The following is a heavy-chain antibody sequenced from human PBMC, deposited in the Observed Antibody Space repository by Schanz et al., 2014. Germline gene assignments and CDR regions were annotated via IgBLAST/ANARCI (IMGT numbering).Heavy chain of an antibody. CDR2: IKHDGSVK. CDR1: GFTFSNYW. V-gene: IGHV3-7*05. J-gene: IGHJ4*02. Sequence: EVQLLESGGGLIQPGGSLRLSCAASGFTFSNYWMTWVRQAPGKGPEWVANIKHDGSVKDYEDSVEGRFTISRDNAKRTIFLQMNSRRADDTAMYYCARWFLIRGVILDSWGQGTLVTVSS. D-gene: IGHD3-10*01. CDR3: ARWFLIRGVILDS.